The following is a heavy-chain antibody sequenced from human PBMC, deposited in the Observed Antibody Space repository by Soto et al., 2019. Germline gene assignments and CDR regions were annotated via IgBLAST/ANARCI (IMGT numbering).Heavy chain of an antibody. D-gene: IGHD3-10*01. J-gene: IGHJ4*02. Sequence: SAKVCLKASCYTFTSYGISWVRQAPGQGLEWMGWISAYNGNTNYAQKLQGRVTMTTDTSTSTAYMELRSLRSDDTAVYYCARVPITMVRGINDYWGQGTLVTVSS. CDR2: ISAYNGNT. CDR1: CYTFTSYG. CDR3: ARVPITMVRGINDY. V-gene: IGHV1-18*04.